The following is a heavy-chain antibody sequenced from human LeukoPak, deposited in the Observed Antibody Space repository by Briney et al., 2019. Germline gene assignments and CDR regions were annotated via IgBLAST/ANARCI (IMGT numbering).Heavy chain of an antibody. Sequence: SETLSLTCTVSGGSISSSSYYWGWIRQHPGKGLEWIGYIYYSGSTYYNPSLKSRVTISVDTSKNQFSLKLSSVTAADTAVYYCARGGAIGRYCSSTSCTNWFDPWGQGTLVTVSS. CDR1: GGSISSSSYY. CDR2: IYYSGST. J-gene: IGHJ5*02. V-gene: IGHV4-31*03. D-gene: IGHD2-2*01. CDR3: ARGGAIGRYCSSTSCTNWFDP.